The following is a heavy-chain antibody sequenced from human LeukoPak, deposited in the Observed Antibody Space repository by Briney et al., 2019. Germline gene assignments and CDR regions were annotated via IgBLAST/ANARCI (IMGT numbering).Heavy chain of an antibody. Sequence: GGSLRLSRAASGFTFSSYAMDWVRQAPGKGLEWVAVISHDESRQDYADPVKGRFTISRDNSQNTLFLQMNSLRAEDTAVYYCAKVDYGGNSLDYWGQGTLVTVSS. CDR1: GFTFSSYA. V-gene: IGHV3-30-3*01. CDR2: ISHDESRQ. J-gene: IGHJ4*02. CDR3: AKVDYGGNSLDY. D-gene: IGHD4-23*01.